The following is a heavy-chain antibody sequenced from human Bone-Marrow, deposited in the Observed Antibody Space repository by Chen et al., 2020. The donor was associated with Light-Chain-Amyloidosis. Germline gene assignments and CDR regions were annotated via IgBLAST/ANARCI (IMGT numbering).Heavy chain of an antibody. CDR2: ISGRGGSR. J-gene: IGHJ3*02. D-gene: IGHD3-9*01. CDR1: GFAFSSYA. CDR3: AKDISYDDILPGYPADAFDI. V-gene: IGHV3-23*04. Sequence: EVQLVESGGGLLQRGGSLRLSCAASGFAFSSYAMSWVRQAPGKGLEWGAPISGRGGSRYYGDSVKVRLTIYRDNSKNALFLQMNSVRAEDTAVYYCAKDISYDDILPGYPADAFDIWGQGTMVTVSS.